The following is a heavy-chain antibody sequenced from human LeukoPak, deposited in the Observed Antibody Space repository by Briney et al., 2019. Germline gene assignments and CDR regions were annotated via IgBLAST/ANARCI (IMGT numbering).Heavy chain of an antibody. V-gene: IGHV4-34*01. Sequence: SETLSLTCAVYGGSFSGYYWSWIRQPPGKGLEWIGEINHSGSTNYNPSLKSRVTISVDTSKNQFSLKLSSVTAADTAVYYCARLSGGSGSYRNYYHYYMDVWGKGTTVTISS. CDR3: ARLSGGSGSYRNYYHYYMDV. J-gene: IGHJ6*03. CDR2: INHSGST. D-gene: IGHD3-10*01. CDR1: GGSFSGYY.